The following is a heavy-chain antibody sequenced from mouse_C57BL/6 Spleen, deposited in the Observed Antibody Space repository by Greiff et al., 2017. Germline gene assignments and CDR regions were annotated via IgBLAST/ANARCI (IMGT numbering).Heavy chain of an antibody. V-gene: IGHV1-61*01. CDR3: ARGRDYYGKASPDY. Sequence: QVQLQQPGAELVRPGSSVKLSCKASGYTFTSYWMDWVKQRPGQGLEWIGNIYPSDSETHYNQKFKDKATLTVDKSSSTAYMQLSSLTSEDSAVYYCARGRDYYGKASPDYWGQGTTLTVSS. J-gene: IGHJ2*01. CDR2: IYPSDSET. D-gene: IGHD1-1*01. CDR1: GYTFTSYW.